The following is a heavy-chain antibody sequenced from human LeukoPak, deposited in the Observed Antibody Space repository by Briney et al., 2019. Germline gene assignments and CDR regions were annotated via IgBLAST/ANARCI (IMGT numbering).Heavy chain of an antibody. CDR3: ARLSSFAFDI. CDR1: GGSISSYY. V-gene: IGHV4-59*01. J-gene: IGHJ3*02. CDR2: IYYSGST. Sequence: SETLSLTCTVSGGSISSYYWSWIRQPPGKGLEWIGYIYYSGSTNYNPSHKSRVTISVDTSKNQFSLKLSSVTAADTAVYYCARLSSFAFDIWGQGTMVTVSS. D-gene: IGHD3-16*02.